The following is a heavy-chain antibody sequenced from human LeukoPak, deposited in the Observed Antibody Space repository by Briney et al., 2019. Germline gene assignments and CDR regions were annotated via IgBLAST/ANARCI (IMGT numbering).Heavy chain of an antibody. CDR2: ISTSSSYI. J-gene: IGHJ4*02. D-gene: IGHD3-3*01. CDR3: ARESGQDY. CDR1: GFTFSSHT. V-gene: IGHV3-21*01. Sequence: GGSLRLSCAASGFTFSSHTMNWVRQAPGKGLEWVSSISTSSSYIYYADSVKGRFTISRDNAMNSLYLQMNGLRAEDTAVYFCARESGQDYWGQGTLVTVSS.